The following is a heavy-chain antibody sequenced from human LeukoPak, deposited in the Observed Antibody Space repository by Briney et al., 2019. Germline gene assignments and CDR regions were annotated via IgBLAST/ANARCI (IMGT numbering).Heavy chain of an antibody. D-gene: IGHD4/OR15-4a*01. Sequence: GGSLRLSCAASGFTFSSYEMNWVRQAPGKGLEWVSYISSSGSTIYYADSVKGRFTISRDNAKNSLYLQMNSLRAEDTAVYYCARSLMTIAPYWGQGTLVTVSS. J-gene: IGHJ4*02. CDR2: ISSSGSTI. V-gene: IGHV3-48*03. CDR1: GFTFSSYE. CDR3: ARSLMTIAPY.